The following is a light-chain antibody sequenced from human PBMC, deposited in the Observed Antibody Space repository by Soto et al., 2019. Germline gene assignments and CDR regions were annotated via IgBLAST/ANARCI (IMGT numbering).Light chain of an antibody. CDR2: TND. Sequence: QSVLTQAPSVSGTPGQRVTISCSGGTSNLGSNAVSWYRQFPGMAPKLLIYTNDQRPSRVPDRFSGSKSGTSASLALSGLQSEDEADYYCAAWDDSLEGCVFGGGTKLTVL. V-gene: IGLV1-44*01. CDR1: TSNLGSNA. CDR3: AAWDDSLEGCV. J-gene: IGLJ3*02.